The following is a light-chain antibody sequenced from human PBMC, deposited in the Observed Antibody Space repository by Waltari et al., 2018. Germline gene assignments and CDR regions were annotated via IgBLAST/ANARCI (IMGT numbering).Light chain of an antibody. CDR3: AAWDDRLCAVV. V-gene: IGLV1-47*01. CDR1: SSNIGSNY. Sequence: QSVLTQPPSASGTPGQRVTISGSGSSSNIGSNYVYWYQQLPGTAPKLPIYRNNPRPSGVLARFSCSPSGTSASLAISWLRSEDEAYYYCAAWDDRLCAVVFGGGTKLTVL. J-gene: IGLJ2*01. CDR2: RNN.